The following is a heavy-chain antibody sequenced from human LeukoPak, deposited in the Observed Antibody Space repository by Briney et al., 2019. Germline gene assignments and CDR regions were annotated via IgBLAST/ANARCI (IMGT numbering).Heavy chain of an antibody. V-gene: IGHV3-33*01. Sequence: GGSLRLSCAASKFTFNMYGMHWVRQAPGKGLEWVAVIWYDGSNKYYADSVKGRFTISRDNSKNTLYLQMNSLRAEDTAVYYCARDSDGGFIDYWGQGTLVTVSS. CDR1: KFTFNMYG. CDR3: ARDSDGGFIDY. D-gene: IGHD5-24*01. CDR2: IWYDGSNK. J-gene: IGHJ4*02.